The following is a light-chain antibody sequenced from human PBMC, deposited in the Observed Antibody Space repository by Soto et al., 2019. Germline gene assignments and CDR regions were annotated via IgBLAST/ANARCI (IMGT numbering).Light chain of an antibody. CDR2: AAS. V-gene: IGKV3-20*01. CDR1: QSITSSY. CDR3: HQCGRSPT. J-gene: IGKJ4*01. Sequence: EIVLTQSPGTLSLSPGERATLSCRASQSITSSYLAWYQHKPGQAPSLLIYAASSRATGIPDRFSGSGSGTDFTLTISRLEPEDFSVYYCHQCGRSPTFGGGTQVEIK.